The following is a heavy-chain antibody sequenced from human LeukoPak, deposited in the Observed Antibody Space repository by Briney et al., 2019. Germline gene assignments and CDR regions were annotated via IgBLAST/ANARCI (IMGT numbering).Heavy chain of an antibody. J-gene: IGHJ5*02. D-gene: IGHD3-10*01. V-gene: IGHV4-34*01. CDR3: ARGRRLLWFGYNWFDP. CDR1: GGSFSGCY. Sequence: KPSETLSLTCAVYGGSFSGCYWSWIRQPPGKGLEWIGEINHSGSTNYNPSLKSRVTISVDTSKNQFSLKLSSVTAADTAVYYCARGRRLLWFGYNWFDPWGQGTLVTVSS. CDR2: INHSGST.